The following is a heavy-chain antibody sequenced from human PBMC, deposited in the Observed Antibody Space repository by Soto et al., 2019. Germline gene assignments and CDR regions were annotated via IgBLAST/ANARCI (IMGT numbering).Heavy chain of an antibody. Sequence: QVQLVQSGAEVKKPGSSVKVSCKASGGTFSSYAISWVRQAPGQGLEWMGGIIPIFGTANYAQKFQGRVKITADESTSTAYMELSSLRSEDTAVYYCASWGLGYCSGGSCPNWFDPWGQGTLVTVSS. CDR3: ASWGLGYCSGGSCPNWFDP. CDR1: GGTFSSYA. CDR2: IIPIFGTA. V-gene: IGHV1-69*01. J-gene: IGHJ5*02. D-gene: IGHD2-15*01.